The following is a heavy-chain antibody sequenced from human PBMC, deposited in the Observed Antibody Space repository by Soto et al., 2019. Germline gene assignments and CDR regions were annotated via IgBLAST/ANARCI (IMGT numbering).Heavy chain of an antibody. Sequence: SLRLSCAASGFTFSSYGMHWVRQAPGKGLEWVAVIWYDGSNKYYADSVKGRFTISRDNSKNTLYLQMNSLRAEDTAVYYCARAKTHDYGDYVLFYWGQGTLVTVSS. D-gene: IGHD4-17*01. CDR2: IWYDGSNK. CDR1: GFTFSSYG. CDR3: ARAKTHDYGDYVLFY. J-gene: IGHJ4*02. V-gene: IGHV3-33*01.